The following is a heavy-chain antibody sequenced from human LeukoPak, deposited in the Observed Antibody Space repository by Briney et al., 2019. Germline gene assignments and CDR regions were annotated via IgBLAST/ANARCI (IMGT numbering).Heavy chain of an antibody. V-gene: IGHV3-15*01. CDR3: TATVAATGTRGVFDF. D-gene: IGHD6-13*01. CDR1: GFTFADAW. J-gene: IGHJ3*01. CDR2: VKSKSDGGTT. Sequence: PGGSLRLSCEASGFTFADAWMNWVRQAPGKGLEWVGRVKSKSDGGTTDYASPVKDRTIISRDDAKNTLNLQMNSLKTEDTAVYYCTATVAATGTRGVFDFWGQGTVVTVAS.